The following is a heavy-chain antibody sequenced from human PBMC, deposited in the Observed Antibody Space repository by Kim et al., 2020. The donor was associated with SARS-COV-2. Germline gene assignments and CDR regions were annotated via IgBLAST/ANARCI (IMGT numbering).Heavy chain of an antibody. CDR3: TKDKGRSLWFDY. V-gene: IGHV3-9*01. J-gene: IGHJ4*02. Sequence: GGSLRLSCAASGFSFGYSDLHWVRQAPGKGLEWVSSIRWNGANIGYAESVKGRFTISRDNARSFLYLQMNSLTIEDTALYWCTKDKGRSLWFDYLCQGT. D-gene: IGHD1-26*01. CDR2: IRWNGANI. CDR1: GFSFGYSD.